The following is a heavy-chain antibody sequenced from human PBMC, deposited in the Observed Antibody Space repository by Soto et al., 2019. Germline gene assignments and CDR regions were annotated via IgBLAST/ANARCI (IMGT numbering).Heavy chain of an antibody. J-gene: IGHJ4*02. CDR1: GGTFSSDA. CDR2: LIPILGTT. V-gene: IGHV1-69*13. D-gene: IGHD6-19*01. CDR3: ARASGYVSGWYHDY. Sequence: SVKVSCKDSGGTFSSDAVSWVRQAPGQGLEWMGGLIPILGTTHYAQKFQGRVTITADESTNTAYMELSSLRSDDTAVYYCARASGYVSGWYHDYWGQGTRVTVSS.